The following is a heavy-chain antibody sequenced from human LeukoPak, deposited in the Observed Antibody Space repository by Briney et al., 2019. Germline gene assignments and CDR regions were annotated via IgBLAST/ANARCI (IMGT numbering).Heavy chain of an antibody. V-gene: IGHV1-2*02. CDR3: ARANFLYCSSSTCLFDY. D-gene: IGHD2-2*01. J-gene: IGHJ4*02. Sequence: ASVKVSCKASGYTFTDCYMHWVRQAPGQGFEWMGWINPNDGDTNYAQKFQGRVTMTRDTSISTAHMEVSRLRSDDTAVYYCARANFLYCSSSTCLFDYWGQGTLITVSS. CDR1: GYTFTDCY. CDR2: INPNDGDT.